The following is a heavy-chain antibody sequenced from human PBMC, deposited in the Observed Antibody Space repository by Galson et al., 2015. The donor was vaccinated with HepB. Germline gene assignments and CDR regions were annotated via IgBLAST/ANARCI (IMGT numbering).Heavy chain of an antibody. D-gene: IGHD3-10*01. J-gene: IGHJ4*02. CDR2: IRTDTYGGTN. V-gene: IGHV3-49*04. Sequence: SLRLSCASSGFTFGDDAMNWVRQAPGKGLEWVAFIRTDTYGGTNEYAASVKGSFTIFRDDSNSIAYLQMNSLKIADTALYYCTRDLGYYYGSGIDYWGQGTLVTVSS. CDR3: TRDLGYYYGSGIDY. CDR1: GFTFGDDA.